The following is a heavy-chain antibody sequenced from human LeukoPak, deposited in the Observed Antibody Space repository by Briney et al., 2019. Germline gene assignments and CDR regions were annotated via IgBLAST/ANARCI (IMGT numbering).Heavy chain of an antibody. D-gene: IGHD7-27*01. V-gene: IGHV4-59*01. CDR3: ARDLLGRGDYFDY. CDR2: IYYSGST. Sequence: SETLSLTCTVSGDSISSYYWNWIRQPPGRGLEWIGYIYYSGSTNYNPSLKSRVTISVDTSKNQFSLKLSSVTAADTAVYYCARDLLGRGDYFDYWGQGTLVTVFS. CDR1: GDSISSYY. J-gene: IGHJ4*02.